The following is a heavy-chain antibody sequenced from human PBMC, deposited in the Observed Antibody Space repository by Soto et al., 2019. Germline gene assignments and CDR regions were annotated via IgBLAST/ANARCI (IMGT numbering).Heavy chain of an antibody. Sequence: SGGSLRLSCAASGFTFSSYAMSWVRQAPGKGLEWVSAISGSGGSTYYADSVKGRFTISRDNSKNTLYLQMNSLRAEDTAVYYCAKVVYQLLHKIPPLFFDFWAQGYLVPVSS. CDR1: GFTFSSYA. CDR2: ISGSGGST. D-gene: IGHD2-2*01. J-gene: IGHJ4*02. CDR3: AKVVYQLLHKIPPLFFDF. V-gene: IGHV3-23*01.